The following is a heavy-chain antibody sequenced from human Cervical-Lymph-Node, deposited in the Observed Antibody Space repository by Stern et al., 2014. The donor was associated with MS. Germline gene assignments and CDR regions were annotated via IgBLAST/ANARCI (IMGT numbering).Heavy chain of an antibody. CDR3: ARDPDNRGCFDP. D-gene: IGHD1-14*01. CDR2: IYHTGRT. J-gene: IGHJ5*02. Sequence: QVQLQESGPGLVKPSGTLSLTCAVSSGSVTSGHWWIWVRQSPWKGVGWVGEIYHTGRTNYNPSLKSRFTILVDKAKNPVSLTQNSVTEADTAVYYWARDPDNRGCFDPWGQGTLVIVSS. V-gene: IGHV4-4*02. CDR1: SGSVTSGHW.